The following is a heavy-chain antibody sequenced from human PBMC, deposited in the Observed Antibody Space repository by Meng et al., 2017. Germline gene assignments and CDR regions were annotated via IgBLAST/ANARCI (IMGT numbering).Heavy chain of an antibody. Sequence: PGARKPAGTLPLPCPISVASISSGTWWSWVRQPPGKGLEWIGEIYHSGCTNYNPSLKSRVTISVDKSKNQFSLKLSSVTAADTAVYYCARDGRSWDWGQGTLVTVSS. V-gene: IGHV4-4*02. CDR1: VASISSGTW. J-gene: IGHJ4*02. CDR3: ARDGRSWD. D-gene: IGHD7-27*01. CDR2: IYHSGCT.